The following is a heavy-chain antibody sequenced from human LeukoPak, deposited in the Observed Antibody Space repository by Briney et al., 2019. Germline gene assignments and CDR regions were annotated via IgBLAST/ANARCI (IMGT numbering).Heavy chain of an antibody. J-gene: IGHJ6*03. CDR1: GFTFSSYA. Sequence: GGSLRLSCAASGFTFSSYAMSWVRPAPGRGLEWVSAISGSGGSTYYADSVKGRFTISRDNSKNTLYLQMNSLRAEDTAVYYCAKVPSSWDYYYYYMDVWGKGTTVTVSS. CDR3: AKVPSSWDYYYYYMDV. D-gene: IGHD6-13*01. V-gene: IGHV3-23*01. CDR2: ISGSGGST.